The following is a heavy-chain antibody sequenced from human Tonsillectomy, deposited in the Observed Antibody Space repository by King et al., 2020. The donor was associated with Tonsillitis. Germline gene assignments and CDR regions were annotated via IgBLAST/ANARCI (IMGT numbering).Heavy chain of an antibody. CDR1: GYTFTNHY. J-gene: IGHJ4*02. CDR2: INPSGGST. D-gene: IGHD2-21*01. V-gene: IGHV1-46*01. Sequence: QLVQSGAEVKMHGASVKVSCEASGYTFTNHYMHWVRQAPGQGLEWMGVINPSGGSTTYAQKFQGRVTMTRDTSTSTDSMELSSLRSEDTAVYYCARDLWWGGSDYWGQGTLVTVSS. CDR3: ARDLWWGGSDY.